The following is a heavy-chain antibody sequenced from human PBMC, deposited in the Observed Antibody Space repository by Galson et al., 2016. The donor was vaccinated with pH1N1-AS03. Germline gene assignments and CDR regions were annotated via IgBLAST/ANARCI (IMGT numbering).Heavy chain of an antibody. CDR1: GYSFPTYS. D-gene: IGHD4-17*01. J-gene: IGHJ4*02. V-gene: IGHV1-18*04. Sequence: SVKVSCKASGYSFPTYSFNWVRQAPGQGLEWLGWISAYSGDTHYARKFQGRVTLTTDTSTSTAYMELRSLTSDDTAVYYCARVHYNADYVPDFWGQGTLVTVSS. CDR3: ARVHYNADYVPDF. CDR2: ISAYSGDT.